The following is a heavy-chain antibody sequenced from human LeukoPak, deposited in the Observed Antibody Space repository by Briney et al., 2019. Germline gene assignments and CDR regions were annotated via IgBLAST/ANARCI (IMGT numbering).Heavy chain of an antibody. CDR2: ISGSGSTI. CDR3: ARDKYNWNGDAFDI. V-gene: IGHV3-48*03. D-gene: IGHD1-20*01. J-gene: IGHJ3*02. Sequence: GGSLRLSCAASGFTFSSYEMNWVRQAPGKGLEWVSYISGSGSTIYDANSVKGRFTISRDNAKNSLYLQMNSLRAEDTAVYYCARDKYNWNGDAFDIRGQGTTVTVSS. CDR1: GFTFSSYE.